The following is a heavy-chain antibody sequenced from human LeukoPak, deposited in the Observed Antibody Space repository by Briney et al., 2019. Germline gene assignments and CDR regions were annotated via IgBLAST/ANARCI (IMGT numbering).Heavy chain of an antibody. CDR3: ARGVMVRGVNDAFDI. CDR2: MNPNSGNT. J-gene: IGHJ3*02. CDR1: GYTFTSYY. Sequence: ASVKVSCKASGYTFTSYYMHWVRQAPGQGLEWMGWMNPNSGNTGYAQKFQGRVTITRNTSISTAYMELSSLRSEDTAVYYCARGVMVRGVNDAFDIWGQGTMVTVSS. D-gene: IGHD3-10*01. V-gene: IGHV1-8*03.